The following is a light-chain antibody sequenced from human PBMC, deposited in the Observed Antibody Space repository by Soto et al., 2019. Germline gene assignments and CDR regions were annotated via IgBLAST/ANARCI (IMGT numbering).Light chain of an antibody. J-gene: IGKJ4*01. V-gene: IGKV1-39*01. CDR1: ETTAND. CDR2: SAS. CDR3: QQTYISPPT. Sequence: DIQMTQSPSSLSASVGDRVTITCRASETTANDLNWYQHKPGKAPTLLIHSASRLQSGVPSRFSGRGSGTDFTRPINSLQPEDFATYSCQQTYISPPTFGGGTTVDIK.